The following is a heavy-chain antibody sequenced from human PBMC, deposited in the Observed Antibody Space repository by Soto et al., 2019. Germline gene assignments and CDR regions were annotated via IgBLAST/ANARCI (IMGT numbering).Heavy chain of an antibody. D-gene: IGHD6-6*01. Sequence: GSLELSCAASGFTFNTYWMHWVRQVSGKGLLWVSRIKSDGSTTDYADSVKGRFTISRDNAKNTLYLQMNSLRAEDTAVYYCARPLSTSGSHPYYFGLDVWGQGTTVTVSS. CDR2: IKSDGSTT. CDR1: GFTFNTYW. CDR3: ARPLSTSGSHPYYFGLDV. J-gene: IGHJ6*02. V-gene: IGHV3-74*01.